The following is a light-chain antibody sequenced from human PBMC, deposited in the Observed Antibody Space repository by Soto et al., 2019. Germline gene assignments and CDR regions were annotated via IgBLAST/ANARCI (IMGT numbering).Light chain of an antibody. CDR3: QQYGSSPTWT. CDR2: GAS. CDR1: QRVSSNY. J-gene: IGKJ1*01. V-gene: IGKV3-20*01. Sequence: ESVLTQAPGTLSFSPGERTTLSFRARQRVSSNYLAWYQQKPGQAPRLLIYGASTGATGIPDRFSGSGSGTDFTLTISRLEPEDSAVYYCQQYGSSPTWTCGQGTKVDI.